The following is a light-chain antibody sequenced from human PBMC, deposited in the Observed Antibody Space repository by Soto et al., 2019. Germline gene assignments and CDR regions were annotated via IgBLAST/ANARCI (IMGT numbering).Light chain of an antibody. Sequence: EIVLTQSPGTLSLSPGERATLSCRASQSVSYYLAWYQQKPGQAPRLLIYDASSRATGVPDRFSGSGSGTDFTLTISRLEPEDFAVYYCQQYGGSPRTFGQGTKVDI. CDR1: QSVSYY. CDR3: QQYGGSPRT. CDR2: DAS. J-gene: IGKJ1*01. V-gene: IGKV3-20*01.